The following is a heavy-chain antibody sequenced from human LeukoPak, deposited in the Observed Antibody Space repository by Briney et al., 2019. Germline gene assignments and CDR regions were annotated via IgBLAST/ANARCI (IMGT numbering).Heavy chain of an antibody. Sequence: ASVKVSCKASGYTFTSYHMHWVRQAPGQGLEWMGIINPSGGSTSYAQKFQGRVTMTRDVSTSTVYMELSSLRSEDTAVYYCARGTYYYDSSGYSFDYWGQGTLVTVSS. CDR2: INPSGGST. CDR3: ARGTYYYDSSGYSFDY. D-gene: IGHD3-22*01. CDR1: GYTFTSYH. J-gene: IGHJ4*02. V-gene: IGHV1-46*01.